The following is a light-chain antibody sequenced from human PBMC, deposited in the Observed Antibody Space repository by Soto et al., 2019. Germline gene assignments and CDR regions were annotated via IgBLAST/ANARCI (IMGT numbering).Light chain of an antibody. CDR3: QSYASSLSALYV. J-gene: IGLJ1*01. Sequence: QSVLTQPPSVSGAPGQRVTISCTGSSSNIGAGYDVHWYQQPPGTAPKLLIYGNSNRPSGVPDRISGSKSGTSASLAITGLQAEDEADYYCQSYASSLSALYVFGTGTKLTVL. V-gene: IGLV1-40*01. CDR1: SSNIGAGYD. CDR2: GNS.